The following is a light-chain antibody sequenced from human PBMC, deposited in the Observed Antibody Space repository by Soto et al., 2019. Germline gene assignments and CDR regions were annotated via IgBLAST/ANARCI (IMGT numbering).Light chain of an antibody. CDR2: DNT. Sequence: QSVLTQSPSVSGAPGQRVTISCTGSSSNIGADYNVHWYQQIPGTAPKLLIYDNTNRPSGVPDRFSGSKSGTSASLAITGLLAEDEADYYCQSFDSSLSGRVFGGGTKLTVL. CDR3: QSFDSSLSGRV. CDR1: SSNIGADYN. V-gene: IGLV1-40*01. J-gene: IGLJ3*02.